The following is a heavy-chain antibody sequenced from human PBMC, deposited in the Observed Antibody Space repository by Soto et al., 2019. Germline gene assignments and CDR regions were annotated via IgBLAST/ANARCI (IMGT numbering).Heavy chain of an antibody. D-gene: IGHD3-16*02. CDR1: GYTFTSYY. CDR2: INPSGDNT. J-gene: IGHJ4*01. V-gene: IGHV1-46*01. CDR3: ATAPVCGELSSLDY. Sequence: QVQLVQSGAEVKKPGASVKISCKASGYTFTSYYMHWVRQAPGQGLEWMGIINPSGDNTTYAQRFQGRVTMARDTSTSTVYMELSSLRFEDPAMYYCATAPVCGELSSLDYWGHGTLVTVSS.